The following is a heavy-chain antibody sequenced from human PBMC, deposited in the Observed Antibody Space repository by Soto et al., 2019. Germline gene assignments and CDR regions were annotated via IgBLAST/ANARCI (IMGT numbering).Heavy chain of an antibody. Sequence: EVQLVESGGGLVKPGGSLRLSCAASGFTFSRYSMNWVRQAPVKGLEWVSSISSSSSYIYYADSVKGRFTISRDNTKNSLYLQIKSLRAEETYVSYCARDQPGYSYGCGLGYWGQGTLVTVSS. D-gene: IGHD5-18*01. CDR2: ISSSSSYI. CDR3: ARDQPGYSYGCGLGY. V-gene: IGHV3-21*01. J-gene: IGHJ4*02. CDR1: GFTFSRYS.